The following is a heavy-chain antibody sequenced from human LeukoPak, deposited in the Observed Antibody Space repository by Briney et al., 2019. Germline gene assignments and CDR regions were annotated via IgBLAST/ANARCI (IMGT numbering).Heavy chain of an antibody. Sequence: GGSLRLSCAASGFTFSSYSMNRVRQAPGKGLEWVSSISSSSSYIYYADSVKGRFTISRDNAKNSLYLQMNSLRAEDTAVYYCARAKIDIAAREYYFDYWGQGTLVTVSS. CDR2: ISSSSSYI. J-gene: IGHJ4*02. CDR1: GFTFSSYS. V-gene: IGHV3-21*01. CDR3: ARAKIDIAAREYYFDY. D-gene: IGHD6-6*01.